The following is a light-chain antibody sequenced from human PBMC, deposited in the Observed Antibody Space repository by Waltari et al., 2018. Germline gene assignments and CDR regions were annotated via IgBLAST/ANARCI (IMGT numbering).Light chain of an antibody. CDR1: PGVSIN. V-gene: IGKV3-15*01. CDR2: GAS. CDR3: QQFNDWPRT. J-gene: IGKJ1*01. Sequence: IGDKPSPGNLSLSPGERANLPCRASPGVSINLDWYQRKPGQAPRPPIYGASTRATGVPARFSGSGSGTEFTLTISSLQSEDFAVYYCQQFNDWPRTFGHGTKVEIK.